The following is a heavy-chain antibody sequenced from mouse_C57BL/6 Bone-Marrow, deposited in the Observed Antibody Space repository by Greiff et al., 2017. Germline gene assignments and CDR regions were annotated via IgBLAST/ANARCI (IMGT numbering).Heavy chain of an antibody. D-gene: IGHD2-5*01. CDR1: GFTFSDYG. V-gene: IGHV5-17*01. CDR3: ARAYYSNYDY. CDR2: ISSGSSTI. Sequence: EVQLVESGGGLVKPGGSLKLSCAASGFTFSDYGMHWVRQAPEKGLEWVAYISSGSSTIYYADTVKGRFTISRDKAKNTLFLQMTSLRSEDTAMYYCARAYYSNYDYWGQGTTLTVSS. J-gene: IGHJ2*01.